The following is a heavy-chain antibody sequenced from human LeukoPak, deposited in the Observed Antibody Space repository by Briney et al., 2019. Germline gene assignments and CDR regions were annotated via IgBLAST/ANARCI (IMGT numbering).Heavy chain of an antibody. CDR1: GYTFATYG. J-gene: IGHJ4*02. CDR3: ARGPYDSSAYYYLKKFAH. D-gene: IGHD3-22*01. V-gene: IGHV1-18*01. Sequence: GASVKVSCKASGYTFATYGITWVRQAPGQGLEWMGWINAYNGNTNYAQKLQDRVTMTTDTSTSTVYMELRSLRSDDTAVYYCARGPYDSSAYYYLKKFAHWGQGTRVTVSS. CDR2: INAYNGNT.